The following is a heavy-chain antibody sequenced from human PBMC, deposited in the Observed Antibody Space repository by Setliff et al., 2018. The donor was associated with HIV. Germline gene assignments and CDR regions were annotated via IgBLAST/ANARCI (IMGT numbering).Heavy chain of an antibody. Sequence: GGSLRLSCAASGFTFSNYWMSWVRQAPGRGLEWVAVISYDGSKKYYADSMKGRFTISRDNSKNTLYLQMNSLRAEDTAVYYCARENYDILTGYYDYWGQGALVTVSS. J-gene: IGHJ4*02. CDR2: ISYDGSKK. CDR1: GFTFSNYW. CDR3: ARENYDILTGYYDY. D-gene: IGHD3-9*01. V-gene: IGHV3-30*03.